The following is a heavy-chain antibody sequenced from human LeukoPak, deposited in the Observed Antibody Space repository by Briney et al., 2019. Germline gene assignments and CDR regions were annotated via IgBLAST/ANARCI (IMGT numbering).Heavy chain of an antibody. CDR1: GGSISSGSYY. Sequence: SQTLSLTCTVSGGSISSGSYYRSWIRQPAGKGLEWIGRIYTSGSTNYNPSLKSRVTISVDTSKNQFSLKLSSVTAADTAVYYCARGPQPTTYYYDSSGYYGWFDPWGQGTLVTVSS. J-gene: IGHJ5*02. CDR3: ARGPQPTTYYYDSSGYYGWFDP. D-gene: IGHD3-22*01. CDR2: IYTSGST. V-gene: IGHV4-61*02.